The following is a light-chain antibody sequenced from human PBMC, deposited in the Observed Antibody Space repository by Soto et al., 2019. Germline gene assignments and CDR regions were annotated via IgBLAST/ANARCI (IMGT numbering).Light chain of an antibody. CDR1: SSDVGGYNY. CDR3: SSYTSSSTLFV. CDR2: EVS. J-gene: IGLJ1*01. Sequence: QSALTPPASVSGSPGQSITISCTGTSSDVGGYNYVSWYQQHPGKAPKLMIYEVSNRPSGVSNRFSGSKSGNTASLTISGRQAEDEADYYCSSYTSSSTLFVFGTGTKLTVL. V-gene: IGLV2-14*01.